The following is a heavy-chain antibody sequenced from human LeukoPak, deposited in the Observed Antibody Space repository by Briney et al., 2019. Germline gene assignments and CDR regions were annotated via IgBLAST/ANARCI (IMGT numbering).Heavy chain of an antibody. CDR1: GYTLTELS. Sequence: ASVKVSCKVSGYTLTELSMHWVRQAPGKGLEWMGGFDPEDGETIYAQKFQGRVTMTEDISTDTAYMELSSLRSEDTAVYYCATYSGSYHSWFDPWGQGTLVTVSS. CDR3: ATYSGSYHSWFDP. V-gene: IGHV1-24*01. CDR2: FDPEDGET. J-gene: IGHJ5*02. D-gene: IGHD1-26*01.